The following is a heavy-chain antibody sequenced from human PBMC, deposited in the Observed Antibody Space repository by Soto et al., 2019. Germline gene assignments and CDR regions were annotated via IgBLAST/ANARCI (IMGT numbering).Heavy chain of an antibody. CDR3: ARDEARGDYYDSSGYYLY. CDR2: TNPSGGST. J-gene: IGHJ4*02. CDR1: GYTFTSYY. D-gene: IGHD3-22*01. V-gene: IGHV1-46*01. Sequence: QVQLVQSGAEVKKPGASVKVSCKASGYTFTSYYMHWVRQAPGQGLEWMGITNPSGGSTSYAQKFQGRVTMTRDTSTSTVYMELSSLRSEDTAVYYCARDEARGDYYDSSGYYLYWGQGTLVTVSS.